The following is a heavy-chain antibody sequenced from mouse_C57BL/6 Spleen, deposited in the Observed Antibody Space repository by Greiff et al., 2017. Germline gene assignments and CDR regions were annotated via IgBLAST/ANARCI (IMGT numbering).Heavy chain of an antibody. CDR3: AFYYGSSYGGVWYFDV. Sequence: QVQLQQPGAELVRPGSSVKLSCKASGYTFTSYWMHWVKQRPIQGLEWIGNIDPSDSETHYNQKFKDKATLTVDKSSSTAYMQLSSLTSEDSAVYYCAFYYGSSYGGVWYFDVWGTGTTVTVYS. CDR1: GYTFTSYW. V-gene: IGHV1-52*01. CDR2: IDPSDSET. D-gene: IGHD1-1*01. J-gene: IGHJ1*03.